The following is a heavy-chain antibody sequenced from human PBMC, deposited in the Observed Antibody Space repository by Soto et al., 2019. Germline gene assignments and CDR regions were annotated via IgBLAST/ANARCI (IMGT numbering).Heavy chain of an antibody. D-gene: IGHD6-19*01. J-gene: IGHJ3*02. Sequence: SETLSLTCTVSGGSISSSSYYWGWIRQPPGKGLEWIGSIYYSGSTYYNPSLKSRVTISVDTSKNQFSLKLSSVTAADTAVYYCARPGRIAVAGTLPDAFDIWGQGTMVTISS. V-gene: IGHV4-39*01. CDR1: GGSISSSSYY. CDR3: ARPGRIAVAGTLPDAFDI. CDR2: IYYSGST.